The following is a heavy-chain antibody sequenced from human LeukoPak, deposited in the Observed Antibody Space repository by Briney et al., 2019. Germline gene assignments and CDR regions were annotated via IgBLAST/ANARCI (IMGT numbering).Heavy chain of an antibody. CDR1: GYTSTNYY. CDR2: INPGGGNT. D-gene: IGHD2-15*01. J-gene: IGHJ5*02. Sequence: ASVKVSCKASGYTSTNYYMHWVRQAPGQGLEWMGIINPGGGNTNYPPKFQGRVTMTRDTSTSTVYMELSSLRSDDTAVYYCARERSGAFWFDPWGQGTLVTVSS. V-gene: IGHV1-46*01. CDR3: ARERSGAFWFDP.